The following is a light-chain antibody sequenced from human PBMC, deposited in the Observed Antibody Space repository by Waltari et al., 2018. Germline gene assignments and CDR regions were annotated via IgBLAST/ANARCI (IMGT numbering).Light chain of an antibody. CDR3: QQYYSTPIT. Sequence: DIVMTQSPDSLAVSLGERAPINCKSSPSVLYSSNNKNYLAWYQQKPGQPPKLLIYWASTRESGVPDRFSGSGSGTDFTLTISSLQAEDVAVYYCQQYYSTPITFGQGTRLEIK. V-gene: IGKV4-1*01. CDR2: WAS. CDR1: PSVLYSSNNKNY. J-gene: IGKJ5*01.